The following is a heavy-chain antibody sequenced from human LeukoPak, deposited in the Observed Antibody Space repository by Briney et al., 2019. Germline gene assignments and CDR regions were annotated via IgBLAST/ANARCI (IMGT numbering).Heavy chain of an antibody. Sequence: SETLSLTCTVSGGSISSSSYYWSWIRQPPGKGLEWIGSIYYSGSTYYNPSLKSRVTISVDTSKNQFSLKLSSVTAADTAVYYCARDSRGVWGSYRFWWFDPWGQGTLVTVSS. CDR1: GGSISSSSYY. V-gene: IGHV4-39*07. CDR3: ARDSRGVWGSYRFWWFDP. CDR2: IYYSGST. D-gene: IGHD3-16*02. J-gene: IGHJ5*02.